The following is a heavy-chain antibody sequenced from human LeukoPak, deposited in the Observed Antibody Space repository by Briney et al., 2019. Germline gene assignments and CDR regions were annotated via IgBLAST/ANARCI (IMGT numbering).Heavy chain of an antibody. V-gene: IGHV1-46*01. D-gene: IGHD5-12*01. CDR3: ARGPEGWLHYYYYYYMDV. CDR1: GYTFTSYG. CDR2: INPSGGST. Sequence: ASVKVSCKASGYTFTSYGISWVRQAPGQGLEWMGIINPSGGSTSYAQKFQGRVTMTRDMSTSTVYMELSSLRSEDTAVYYCARGPEGWLHYYYYYYMDVWGKGTTVTVSS. J-gene: IGHJ6*03.